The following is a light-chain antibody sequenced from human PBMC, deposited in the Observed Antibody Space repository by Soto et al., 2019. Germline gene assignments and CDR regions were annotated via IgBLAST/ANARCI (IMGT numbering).Light chain of an antibody. CDR3: CSYGGGQTV. CDR1: SSDVGGYNF. J-gene: IGLJ2*01. CDR2: VVS. V-gene: IGLV2-11*01. Sequence: QSALTQPRSVSGSPGQSVTISCTGTSSDVGGYNFVSWYQHHPGKAPKLMIYVVSQRPSGVPARFSGSKSGNTASLTISGLQAEDEADYYCCSYGGGQTVCGGGTKLTVL.